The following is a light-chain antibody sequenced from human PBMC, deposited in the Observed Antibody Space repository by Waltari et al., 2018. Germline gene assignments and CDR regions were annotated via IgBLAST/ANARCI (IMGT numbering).Light chain of an antibody. CDR1: QSVSTN. Sequence: ETVMTQSPATLFVSPGERATLSCRASQSVSTNLAGDQQRLGQRPRLLIYGAATRATGVPARFSGSGSGTEFTLTISTLQSEDFAVYYCQQYNHGPPRLTFGGGTTVEVK. CDR3: QQYNHGPPRLT. CDR2: GAA. V-gene: IGKV3-15*01. J-gene: IGKJ4*01.